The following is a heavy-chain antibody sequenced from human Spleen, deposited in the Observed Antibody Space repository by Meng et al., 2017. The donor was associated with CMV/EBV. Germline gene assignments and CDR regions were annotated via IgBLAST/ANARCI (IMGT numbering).Heavy chain of an antibody. CDR2: IYYSGST. V-gene: IGHV4-39*01. Sequence: GSLRLSCTVSGGSISSSSYYWGWIRQPPGKGLEWIGSIYYSGSTYYNPSLKSRVTISVDTSKNQFSLKLSSVTAADTAVYYCARPPRRGNWFDPWGQGTLVTVSS. CDR1: GGSISSSSYY. D-gene: IGHD3-10*01. J-gene: IGHJ5*02. CDR3: ARPPRRGNWFDP.